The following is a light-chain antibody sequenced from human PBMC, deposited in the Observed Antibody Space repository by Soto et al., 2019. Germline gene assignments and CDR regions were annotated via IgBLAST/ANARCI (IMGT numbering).Light chain of an antibody. J-gene: IGKJ2*01. Sequence: EIVLTQSPGTLSLSPGERATLSCRASQSVSSSYLAWYQQKPGQAPRLLIYGASSRATGIPDRFSGSGSGTDFTLTISRLAPEDFAVYYCQLYDSSLYTFGQGTKLDIK. CDR3: QLYDSSLYT. V-gene: IGKV3-20*01. CDR2: GAS. CDR1: QSVSSSY.